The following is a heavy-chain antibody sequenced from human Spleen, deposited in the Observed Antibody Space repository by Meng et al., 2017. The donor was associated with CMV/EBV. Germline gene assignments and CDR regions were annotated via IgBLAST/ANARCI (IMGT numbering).Heavy chain of an antibody. Sequence: QVQLVESGGGVVQPGGSLRLACAASGFTFSSYGMHWVRQAPGKGLEWVAFIRYDGSNKYYADSVKGRFTISRDNSKNTLYLQMNSLRAEDTAVYYCAKDRSIAAAGLFDYWDQGTLVTVAS. CDR2: IRYDGSNK. CDR1: GFTFSSYG. J-gene: IGHJ4*02. CDR3: AKDRSIAAAGLFDY. V-gene: IGHV3-30*02. D-gene: IGHD6-13*01.